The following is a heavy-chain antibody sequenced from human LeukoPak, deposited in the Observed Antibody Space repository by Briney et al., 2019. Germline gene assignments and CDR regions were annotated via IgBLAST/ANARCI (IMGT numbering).Heavy chain of an antibody. CDR1: GYSISSGYY. CDR2: IYHSGST. Sequence: SETLSLTCAVSGYSISSGYYWGWIRQPPRKGMEWIGSIYHSGSTYYNPSLKSRVTISVDTSKNQFSLKLSSVTAADTAVYYCARSSGSYLDAFDIWGQGTMVTVSS. J-gene: IGHJ3*02. D-gene: IGHD1-26*01. CDR3: ARSSGSYLDAFDI. V-gene: IGHV4-38-2*01.